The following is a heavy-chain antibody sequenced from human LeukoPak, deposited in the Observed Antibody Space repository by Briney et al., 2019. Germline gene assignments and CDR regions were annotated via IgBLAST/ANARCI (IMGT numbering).Heavy chain of an antibody. V-gene: IGHV1-18*01. CDR1: GYTFTSYG. J-gene: IGHJ6*03. CDR2: ISAYNGNT. CDR3: ATPRVVVPAAIIEVGDYYYYYMDV. D-gene: IGHD2-2*02. Sequence: ASVKVSCKASGYTFTSYGIGWVRQAPGQGLEWMGWISAYNGNTNYAQKLQGRVTMTTDTSTSAAYMEVSSLRSEDTAVYYCATPRVVVPAAIIEVGDYYYYYMDVWGKGTTVTVSS.